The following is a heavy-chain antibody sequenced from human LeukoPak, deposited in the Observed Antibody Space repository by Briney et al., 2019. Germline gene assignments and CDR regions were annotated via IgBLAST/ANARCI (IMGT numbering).Heavy chain of an antibody. CDR3: ARVSGVNWNDHHFDY. Sequence: PGRSLRLSCAASGFTFSSYGMHWVRQAPGKGLEWVGRTRNKANSYTTQYAASVEGRFIISRDDSKSSLYLQMSSLKTEDTAVYYCARVSGVNWNDHHFDYWGQGTLVTVSS. V-gene: IGHV3-72*01. CDR1: GFTFSSYG. CDR2: TRNKANSYTT. D-gene: IGHD1-1*01. J-gene: IGHJ4*02.